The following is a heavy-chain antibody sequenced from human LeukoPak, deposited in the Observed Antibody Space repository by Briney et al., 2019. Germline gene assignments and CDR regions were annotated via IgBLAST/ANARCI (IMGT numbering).Heavy chain of an antibody. D-gene: IGHD1-26*01. Sequence: GGSLRLSCAASGFTFSNYWMSWVRQAPGKGLERVANIKQDGSERIYEDSLKGRFTISRDNAKSSLYLEMNSLRAEDTAVYYCARDLGKWEPQDYWGQGTLVTVSS. CDR2: IKQDGSER. V-gene: IGHV3-7*01. J-gene: IGHJ4*02. CDR1: GFTFSNYW. CDR3: ARDLGKWEPQDY.